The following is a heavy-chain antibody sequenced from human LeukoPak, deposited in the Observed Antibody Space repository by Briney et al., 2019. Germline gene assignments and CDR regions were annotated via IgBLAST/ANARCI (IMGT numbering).Heavy chain of an antibody. D-gene: IGHD4-23*01. V-gene: IGHV3-7*01. CDR2: IKLDGSEK. J-gene: IGHJ4*02. CDR1: GFTFSNYW. Sequence: GGSLRLSCAASGFTFSNYWMTWVRQAPGKGLEWVANIKLDGSEKYYVDSVKGRFTISRDNAKNSVFLQMNSLRAEDTAVYYCAGSLDYGGHCFFDYWGQGTLVTVSS. CDR3: AGSLDYGGHCFFDY.